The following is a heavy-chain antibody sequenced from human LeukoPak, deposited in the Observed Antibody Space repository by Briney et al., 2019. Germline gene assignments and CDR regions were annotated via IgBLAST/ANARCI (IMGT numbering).Heavy chain of an antibody. CDR1: GFTFSSYE. J-gene: IGHJ4*02. CDR2: ISSSGSTI. Sequence: GGSLRLSCAASGFTFSSYEMNWVRQAPGKGLEWVSYISSSGSTIYYADSVKGRFTISRDNAKNSLYLQMNSLRAEDTAVYYCASSYDSALLRLPRRWGQGTLVTVSS. V-gene: IGHV3-48*03. D-gene: IGHD3-22*01. CDR3: ASSYDSALLRLPRR.